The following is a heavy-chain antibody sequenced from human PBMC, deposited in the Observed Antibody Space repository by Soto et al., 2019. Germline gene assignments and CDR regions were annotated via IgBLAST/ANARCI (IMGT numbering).Heavy chain of an antibody. CDR1: DGYISSSSYY. D-gene: IGHD6-13*01. CDR2: IYYSGST. CDR3: ARHPGYFFPTSWFDP. V-gene: IGHV4-39*01. J-gene: IGHJ5*02. Sequence: SHPWTVSDGYISSSSYYRGKNNKPPGKGLEWIGSIYYSGSTYYNPSLKSRVTISVDTSKNQFSLKLSSVTAADTAVYYCARHPGYFFPTSWFDPWGQGTLVTVSS.